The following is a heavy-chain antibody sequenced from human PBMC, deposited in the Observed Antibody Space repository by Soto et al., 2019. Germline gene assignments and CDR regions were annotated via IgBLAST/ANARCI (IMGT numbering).Heavy chain of an antibody. Sequence: GASVKVSCKASGGTFNSYGISWVRQAPGQGLDWMGVIIPLYGTVNYAQKFQGRVSITADKSTSTAYMDLNSLRSDDTAVYYCAREGSGWDFDNWGQGTPVTVSS. D-gene: IGHD6-19*01. CDR2: IIPLYGTV. J-gene: IGHJ4*02. CDR1: GGTFNSYG. CDR3: AREGSGWDFDN. V-gene: IGHV1-69*06.